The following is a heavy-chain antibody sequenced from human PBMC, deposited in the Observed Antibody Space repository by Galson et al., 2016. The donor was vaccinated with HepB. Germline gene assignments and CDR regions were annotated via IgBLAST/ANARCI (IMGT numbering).Heavy chain of an antibody. CDR1: GYSFISYG. V-gene: IGHV1-18*01. J-gene: IGHJ6*02. CDR2: ISTYNGNT. Sequence: SVKVSCKASGYSFISYGISWVRQARRQGLEWMGWISTYNGNTNYEQKFKGRVTLTADISTSTAQMEWRSLRSDDTAVYYWARDGTLSGSYYHFYGMDVWGQGTTVTVSS. D-gene: IGHD1-26*01. CDR3: ARDGTLSGSYYHFYGMDV.